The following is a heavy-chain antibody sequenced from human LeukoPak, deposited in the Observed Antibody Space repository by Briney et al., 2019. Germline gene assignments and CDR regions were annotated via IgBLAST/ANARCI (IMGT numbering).Heavy chain of an antibody. D-gene: IGHD3-22*01. Sequence: GGSLRLSCETSGFTFSNYWMHWVRQAPGKGLVWVSQINNDGSDTKYADSVKGRFTISRDNAKNTVYLQMNSLRAEDTAVYYCASHYDSSGYINWGQGTLVTVSS. V-gene: IGHV3-74*03. J-gene: IGHJ4*02. CDR2: INNDGSDT. CDR1: GFTFSNYW. CDR3: ASHYDSSGYIN.